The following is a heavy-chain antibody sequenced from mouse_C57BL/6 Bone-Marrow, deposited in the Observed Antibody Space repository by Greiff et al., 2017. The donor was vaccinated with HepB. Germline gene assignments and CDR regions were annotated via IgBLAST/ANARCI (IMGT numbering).Heavy chain of an antibody. CDR3: ARDYGSSPFDY. CDR2: ISYDGSN. Sequence: EVKLMESGPGLVKPSQSLSLTCSVTGYSITSGYYWNWIRQFPGNKLEWMGYISYDGSNNYNPSLKNRISITRDTSKNQFFLKLNSVTTEDTATYCCARDYGSSPFDYWGQGTTLTVSS. D-gene: IGHD1-1*01. J-gene: IGHJ2*01. V-gene: IGHV3-6*01. CDR1: GYSITSGYY.